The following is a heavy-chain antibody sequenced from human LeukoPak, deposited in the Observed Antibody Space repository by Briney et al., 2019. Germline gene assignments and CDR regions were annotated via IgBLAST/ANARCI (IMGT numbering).Heavy chain of an antibody. V-gene: IGHV3-74*01. J-gene: IGHJ4*02. Sequence: PGGSLRLSCAASGFTFSSYWMHWVRQAPGKGLVWVSRINSDGSSTSYADSAKGRFTISRDNAKNTLYLQMNSLRAEDTAVYYCASLEDYYDSSGDYWGQGTLVTVSS. CDR1: GFTFSSYW. CDR2: INSDGSST. CDR3: ASLEDYYDSSGDY. D-gene: IGHD3-22*01.